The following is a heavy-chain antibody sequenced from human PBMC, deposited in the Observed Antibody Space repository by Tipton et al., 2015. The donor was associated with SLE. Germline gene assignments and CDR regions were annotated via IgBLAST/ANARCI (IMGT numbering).Heavy chain of an antibody. CDR3: ARLYYDILTGSSRDWYFDY. V-gene: IGHV4-39*07. J-gene: IGHJ4*02. CDR1: GGSISSSSYY. D-gene: IGHD3-9*01. Sequence: TLSLTCTVSGGSISSSSYYWGWIRQPPGKGLEWIGSIYYSGSTYYNPSLKRRVTISVDTSKNQFSLKLSSVTAADTAVYYCARLYYDILTGSSRDWYFDYWGQGTLVTVSS. CDR2: IYYSGST.